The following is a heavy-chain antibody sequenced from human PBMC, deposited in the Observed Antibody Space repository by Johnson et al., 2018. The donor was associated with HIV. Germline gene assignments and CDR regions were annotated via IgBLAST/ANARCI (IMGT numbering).Heavy chain of an antibody. CDR3: ARDDVVETEDAFDL. Sequence: VQLVESGGGLVQPGGSLRLSCAASGFTFSSYAMSWVRQAPGKGLEWVSGISWNSGSIGYADSVKGRFTISRDNAKNSLYLQMNSLRAEDTAMYYCARDDVVETEDAFDLWGQGTMVTVSS. CDR1: GFTFSSYA. J-gene: IGHJ3*01. V-gene: IGHV3-9*01. CDR2: ISWNSGSI. D-gene: IGHD2-15*01.